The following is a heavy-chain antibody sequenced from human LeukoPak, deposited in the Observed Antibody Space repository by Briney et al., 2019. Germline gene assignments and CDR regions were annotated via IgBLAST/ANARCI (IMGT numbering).Heavy chain of an antibody. J-gene: IGHJ6*02. CDR2: ISTNNGNT. CDR1: GYTFSTYG. CDR3: ARAPYCSSTSCNYYYYSMGV. D-gene: IGHD2-2*01. V-gene: IGHV1-18*01. Sequence: ASVKLSCKASGYTFSTYGISWVRQAPGQGLGWMGWISTNNGNTNYAQKLQGRVTMTTDTSTSTAYMELRSLRSDDTAVYYCARAPYCSSTSCNYYYYSMGVWGQGTTVTVSS.